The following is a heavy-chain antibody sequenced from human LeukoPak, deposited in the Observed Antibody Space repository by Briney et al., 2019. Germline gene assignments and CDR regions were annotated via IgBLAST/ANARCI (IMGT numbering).Heavy chain of an antibody. Sequence: PGGSLRLSCVASGFTFSDYWMSWVRQAPGKGLEWVANIKSDESERFFLDSVKGRFTISRDNAKNSVYLQMSSLRAEDTAVYYCTRDPTQYLRYGYFDYWGQGTLVTVSS. D-gene: IGHD4-11*01. J-gene: IGHJ4*02. V-gene: IGHV3-7*01. CDR2: IKSDESER. CDR3: TRDPTQYLRYGYFDY. CDR1: GFTFSDYW.